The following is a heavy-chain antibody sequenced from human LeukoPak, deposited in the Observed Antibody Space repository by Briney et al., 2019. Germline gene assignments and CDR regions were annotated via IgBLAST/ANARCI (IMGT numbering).Heavy chain of an antibody. CDR2: ITSSGGST. Sequence: PGGSLRLSCAASGFTFSTYAMSWVRQAPGKGLEWVSIITSSGGSTNYADSVKGRFTISRDNSKNTLYLQMNSLKHDDTAVYYCATDVTGGAISFWGQGALVTVSS. V-gene: IGHV3-23*01. J-gene: IGHJ4*02. CDR3: ATDVTGGAISF. D-gene: IGHD1-14*01. CDR1: GFTFSTYA.